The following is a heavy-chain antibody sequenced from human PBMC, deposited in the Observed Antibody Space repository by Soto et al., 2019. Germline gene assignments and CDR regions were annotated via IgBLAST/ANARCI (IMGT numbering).Heavy chain of an antibody. J-gene: IGHJ6*03. V-gene: IGHV4-34*01. CDR1: GGSFSGYY. Sequence: PSETLSLTCAVYGGSFSGYYWSWIRQPPGKGLEWIGEINHSGSTNYNPSLKSRVTISVDTSKNQFSLKLSSVTAADTAVYYCARKSRGHYGYYFYYDYMDVSSKGTTATVS. CDR2: INHSGST. CDR3: ARKSRGHYGYYFYYDYMDV. D-gene: IGHD4-17*01.